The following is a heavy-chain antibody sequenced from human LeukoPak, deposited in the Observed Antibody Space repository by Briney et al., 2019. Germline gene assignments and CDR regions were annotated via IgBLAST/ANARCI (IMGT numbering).Heavy chain of an antibody. CDR3: ARHHHNGLSDY. Sequence: SETLSLTCTVSGDFISSSSFYWCWIRQPPGKGPEWIGSISYTANTYYNPSLKSRVTISQDTSKKQFSLRLTSVTATDTAVYYCARHHHNGLSDYWGQGTLVTVSS. D-gene: IGHD5-24*01. J-gene: IGHJ4*02. CDR1: GDFISSSSFY. V-gene: IGHV4-39*01. CDR2: ISYTANT.